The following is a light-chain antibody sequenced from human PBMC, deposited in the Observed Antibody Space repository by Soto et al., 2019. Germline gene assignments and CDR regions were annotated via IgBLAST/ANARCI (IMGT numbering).Light chain of an antibody. CDR1: ENINNW. CDR2: TAS. CDR3: QQYKSYSRT. V-gene: IGKV1-5*03. Sequence: DIPLTQSPYALSASVGDRVTITCRASENINNWLAWYQLKPGKAPKLLIYTASTLESGVPSRFSGSGFGTEFTLTISSLQPDDFATYSCQQYKSYSRTFGQGTK. J-gene: IGKJ1*01.